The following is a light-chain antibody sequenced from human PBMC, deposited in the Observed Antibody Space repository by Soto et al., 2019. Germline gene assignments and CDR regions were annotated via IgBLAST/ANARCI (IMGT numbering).Light chain of an antibody. J-gene: IGLJ3*02. CDR1: CSDVGGSNF. CDR2: DVS. CDR3: CSYAGNSLWV. V-gene: IGLV2-11*01. Sequence: QSALTQPRSVSGSPGQSVTISCTGTCSDVGGSNFVSWYQQHAGKAPKLVIYDVSKRPSGVPDRFSGSKSGNAASLTISGLQVEDEADYYCCSYAGNSLWVFGGGTKVTVL.